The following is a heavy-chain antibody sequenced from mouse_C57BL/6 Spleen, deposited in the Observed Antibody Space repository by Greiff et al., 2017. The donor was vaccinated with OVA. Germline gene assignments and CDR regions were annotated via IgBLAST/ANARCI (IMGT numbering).Heavy chain of an antibody. CDR2: INPNNGGT. CDR3: ARNYYGSSYAFYYAMDY. Sequence: EVQLQQSGPELVKPGASVKIPCKASGYTFTDYNMDWVKQSHGKSLEWIGDINPNNGGTIYNQKFKGKATLTVDKSSSTAYMELRSLTSEDTAVYYCARNYYGSSYAFYYAMDYWGQGTSVTVSS. V-gene: IGHV1-18*01. D-gene: IGHD1-1*01. CDR1: GYTFTDYN. J-gene: IGHJ4*01.